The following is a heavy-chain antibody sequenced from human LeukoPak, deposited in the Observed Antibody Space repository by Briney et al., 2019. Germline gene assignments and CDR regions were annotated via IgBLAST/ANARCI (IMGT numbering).Heavy chain of an antibody. CDR1: GGSFSGYY. CDR2: INHSGST. CDR3: ARAAGWFDP. J-gene: IGHJ5*02. Sequence: SETLSLTCAGYGGSFSGYYWSWIRQPPGKGLEWIGEINHSGSTNYNPSLKSRVTISVGTSKNQFSLKLSSVTAADTAVYYCARAAGWFDPWGQGTLVTVSS. V-gene: IGHV4-34*01.